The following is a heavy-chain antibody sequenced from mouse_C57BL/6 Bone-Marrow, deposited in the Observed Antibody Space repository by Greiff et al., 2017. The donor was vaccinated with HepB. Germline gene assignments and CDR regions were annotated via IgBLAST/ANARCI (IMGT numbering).Heavy chain of an antibody. J-gene: IGHJ3*01. CDR1: GYTFTSYD. CDR2: IYPRDGST. Sequence: QVQLQQSGPELVKPGASVKLSCKASGYTFTSYDINWVKQRPGQGLEWIGWIYPRDGSTKYNEKFKGKATLTVDTSSSTAYMELHSLSSEDSAVYFCARSDDGYFLRFAYWGQGTLVTVSA. D-gene: IGHD2-3*01. CDR3: ARSDDGYFLRFAY. V-gene: IGHV1-85*01.